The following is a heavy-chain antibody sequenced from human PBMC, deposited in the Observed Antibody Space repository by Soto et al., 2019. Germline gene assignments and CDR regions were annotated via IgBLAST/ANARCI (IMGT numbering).Heavy chain of an antibody. D-gene: IGHD6-19*01. V-gene: IGHV1-3*01. Sequence: GASVKVSCKASGNSFTTYAIHWVRQAPGQRLEWVGWINAGNGNTKYSQKFQGRVTISRDTSASTAYMELSGLRSEDTAVYYCTRDPYSSGWHHDAFDVWGQGTMVTV. CDR2: INAGNGNT. J-gene: IGHJ3*01. CDR3: TRDPYSSGWHHDAFDV. CDR1: GNSFTTYA.